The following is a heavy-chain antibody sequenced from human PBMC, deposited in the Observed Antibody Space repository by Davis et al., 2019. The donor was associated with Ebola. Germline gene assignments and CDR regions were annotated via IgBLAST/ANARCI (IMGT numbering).Heavy chain of an antibody. CDR1: GYTFIAYG. J-gene: IGHJ4*02. CDR3: ARDLYSSSWLNY. CDR2: VNAGNGDT. D-gene: IGHD6-13*01. Sequence: ASVKVSCKASGYTFIAYGMHWVRQAPGQRLEWMGWVNAGNGDTKYSQRFQGRVTITTDTSANTVYLDLTSLRSEDTAVYYCARDLYSSSWLNYWGQGTLVTVSS. V-gene: IGHV1-3*01.